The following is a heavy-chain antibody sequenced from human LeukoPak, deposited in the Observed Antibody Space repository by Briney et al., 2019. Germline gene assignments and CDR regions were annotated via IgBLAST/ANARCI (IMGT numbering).Heavy chain of an antibody. CDR2: IIPIFGTA. Sequence: SVMVSCKASGGTFSSYTISWVRQAPGQGLEWMGGIIPIFGTANYAQKFQGRVTITADESTSTAYMELNSLRSEDTAMYYCARLMDYYASGTYGRYAMDVWDKGTTVTVTS. J-gene: IGHJ6*04. CDR1: GGTFSSYT. V-gene: IGHV1-69*13. D-gene: IGHD3-10*01. CDR3: ARLMDYYASGTYGRYAMDV.